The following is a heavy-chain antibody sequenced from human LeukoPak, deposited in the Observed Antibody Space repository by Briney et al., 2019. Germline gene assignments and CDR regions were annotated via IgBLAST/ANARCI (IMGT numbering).Heavy chain of an antibody. Sequence: SETPSLTCTVSGGSISSGDDYWSWIRQPPGKGLECIGYMYYGGSPYYNPSLRSRVTISVDTSKNQFSLKLSSVTAADTAVYFCARAYSYEDGDAFDIWGQGTVVTVSS. V-gene: IGHV4-30-4*01. CDR1: GGSISSGDDY. D-gene: IGHD5-18*01. CDR2: MYYGGSP. CDR3: ARAYSYEDGDAFDI. J-gene: IGHJ3*02.